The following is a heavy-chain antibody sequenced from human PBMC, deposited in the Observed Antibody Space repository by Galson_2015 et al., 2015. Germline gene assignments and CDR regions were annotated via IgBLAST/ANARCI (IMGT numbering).Heavy chain of an antibody. CDR2: INAGNGNT. D-gene: IGHD4-17*01. V-gene: IGHV1-3*01. CDR1: GYTFTSYA. CDR3: ARDWNVEYGDYFFFDY. Sequence: SVKVSCRASGYTFTSYAMHWVRQAPGQRLEWMGWINAGNGNTKYSQKFQGRVTITRDTSASTAYMELSSLRSEDTAVYYCARDWNVEYGDYFFFDYWGQGTLVTVSS. J-gene: IGHJ4*02.